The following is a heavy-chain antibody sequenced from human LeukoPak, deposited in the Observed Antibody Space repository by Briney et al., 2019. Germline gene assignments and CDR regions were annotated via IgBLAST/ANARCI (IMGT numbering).Heavy chain of an antibody. Sequence: SETLSLTCAVSGYSISSGYYWGWIRQPPGKGLEWIGSIYHSGSTNYNPSLKSRVTISVDTSKNQFSLKLSSVTAADTAVYYCARGRGYCSGGSCYRRGYFDYWGQGTLVTVSS. CDR1: GYSISSGYY. J-gene: IGHJ4*02. CDR3: ARGRGYCSGGSCYRRGYFDY. CDR2: IYHSGST. V-gene: IGHV4-38-2*01. D-gene: IGHD2-15*01.